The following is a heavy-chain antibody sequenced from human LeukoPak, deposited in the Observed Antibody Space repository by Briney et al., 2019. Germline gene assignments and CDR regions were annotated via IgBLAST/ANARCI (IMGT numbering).Heavy chain of an antibody. V-gene: IGHV3-21*01. Sequence: GGSLRLSCAASGFTFSIYSMNWVRQAPGKGLEWVSSISSSSSYIYYADSVKGRFTISRDNAKNSLYLQMNSLRAEDTAVYYCARAHLYCSGGSCYSDYWGQGTLVTVSS. D-gene: IGHD2-15*01. J-gene: IGHJ4*02. CDR3: ARAHLYCSGGSCYSDY. CDR2: ISSSSSYI. CDR1: GFTFSIYS.